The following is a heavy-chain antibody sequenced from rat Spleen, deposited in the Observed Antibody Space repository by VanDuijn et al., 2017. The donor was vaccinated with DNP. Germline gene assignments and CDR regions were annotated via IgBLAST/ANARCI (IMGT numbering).Heavy chain of an antibody. CDR2: ISYEGSST. Sequence: EVQLVESGGGLVQPGRSLKLSCAASGFTFSDYYMAWVRQAPKKGLEWVASISYEGSSTYYGDSVKGRFTISRDNAKSTLYLQMNSLRSEDTATYYCASQGRYNCWGQGVMVTVSS. CDR1: GFTFSDYY. D-gene: IGHD1-5*01. V-gene: IGHV5-22*01. CDR3: ASQGRYNC. J-gene: IGHJ2*01.